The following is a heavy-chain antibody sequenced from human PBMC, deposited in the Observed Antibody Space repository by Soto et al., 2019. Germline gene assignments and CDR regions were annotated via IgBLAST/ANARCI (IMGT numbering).Heavy chain of an antibody. J-gene: IGHJ4*02. V-gene: IGHV3-23*01. CDR1: GFTFSSYA. Sequence: PGGSLKLSCAASGFTFSSYAMTWARQAPGKGLEWVSAISGSGGSTYYADSVKGRFTISRDNSKNTLYLQMNSLRAEDKAVYYCAKDGEEGALTYDFWGQGTLVTVSS. CDR2: ISGSGGST. CDR3: AKDGEEGALTYDF. D-gene: IGHD1-26*01.